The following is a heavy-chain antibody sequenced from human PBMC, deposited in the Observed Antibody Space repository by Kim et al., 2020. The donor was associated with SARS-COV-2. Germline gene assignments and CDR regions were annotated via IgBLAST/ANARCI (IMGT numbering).Heavy chain of an antibody. Sequence: AGSVKGRVTISSDHSKNTLYLQMNSLRAEDTAVYYCAKDGFYGGRYLFDPWGQGTLVTVSS. V-gene: IGHV3-23*01. CDR3: AKDGFYGGRYLFDP. D-gene: IGHD4-17*01. J-gene: IGHJ5*02.